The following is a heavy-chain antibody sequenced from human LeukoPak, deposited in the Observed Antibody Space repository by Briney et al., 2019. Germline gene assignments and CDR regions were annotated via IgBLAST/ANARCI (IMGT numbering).Heavy chain of an antibody. J-gene: IGHJ4*02. CDR1: GITFSSYT. Sequence: PGGSLRLSCAASGITFSSYTMNWVRQAPGKGLEWVSSISSSSSYIYYADSVKGRFTISRDNAKNSLYLQMNSLRAEDTAVYYCARDLLTGFDYWGQGTLVTVSS. CDR3: ARDLLTGFDY. CDR2: ISSSSSYI. V-gene: IGHV3-21*01. D-gene: IGHD1-14*01.